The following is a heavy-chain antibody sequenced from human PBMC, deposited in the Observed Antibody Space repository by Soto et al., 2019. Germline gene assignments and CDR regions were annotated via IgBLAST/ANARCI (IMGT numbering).Heavy chain of an antibody. CDR3: ARSITCSGGSCYPPRPYYMDV. V-gene: IGHV4-34*01. CDR1: GGSFSGYY. Sequence: SETLSLTCAVYGGSFSGYYWSWIRQPPGKGLEWIGEINHSGSTNYNPSLKSRVTISVDTSKNQFSLKLSSVTAADTAVYYCARSITCSGGSCYPPRPYYMDVWGKGTTVTVSS. J-gene: IGHJ6*03. CDR2: INHSGST. D-gene: IGHD2-15*01.